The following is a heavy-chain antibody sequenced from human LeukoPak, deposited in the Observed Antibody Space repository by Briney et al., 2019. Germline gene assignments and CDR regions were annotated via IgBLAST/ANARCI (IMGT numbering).Heavy chain of an antibody. V-gene: IGHV4-34*01. Sequence: PSETLSLTCAVYGGSFSGYYWSWIRQPPGKGLEWIGEINHSGSTNYNPSLKSRVTISVDTSKNQFSLKLSSVTAADTAVYYCARTPGSDSGWYARNWGQGTLVTVSS. D-gene: IGHD6-19*01. J-gene: IGHJ4*02. CDR1: GGSFSGYY. CDR3: ARTPGSDSGWYARN. CDR2: INHSGST.